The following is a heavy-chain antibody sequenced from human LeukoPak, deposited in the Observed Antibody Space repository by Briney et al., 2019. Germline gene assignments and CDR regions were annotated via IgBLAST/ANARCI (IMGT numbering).Heavy chain of an antibody. Sequence: GGSLSLSCAASGFTFSSYEMNWVRQAPGKGLEWVSYISSSGSTIYYAGSVKGRFIISRDNAKNSLYLQMNSLRAEGTAVYYCARTFHPGSGSYLYYFDYWGQGTLVTVSS. V-gene: IGHV3-48*03. CDR2: ISSSGSTI. D-gene: IGHD3-10*01. CDR1: GFTFSSYE. CDR3: ARTFHPGSGSYLYYFDY. J-gene: IGHJ4*02.